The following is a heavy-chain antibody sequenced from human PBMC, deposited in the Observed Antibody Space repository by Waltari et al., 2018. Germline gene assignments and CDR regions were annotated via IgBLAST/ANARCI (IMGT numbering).Heavy chain of an antibody. CDR1: GGSISSGGYS. Sequence: QLQLQESGSGLVKPSQTLSLTCAVSGGSISSGGYSWSWIRQPPGKGLEWIGYIYHSGSTYYNPSLKSRVTISVDRSKNQFSLKLSSVTAADTAVYYCARGTVTTNYYYYMDVWGKGTTVTVSS. CDR3: ARGTVTTNYYYYMDV. CDR2: IYHSGST. V-gene: IGHV4-30-2*01. J-gene: IGHJ6*03. D-gene: IGHD4-17*01.